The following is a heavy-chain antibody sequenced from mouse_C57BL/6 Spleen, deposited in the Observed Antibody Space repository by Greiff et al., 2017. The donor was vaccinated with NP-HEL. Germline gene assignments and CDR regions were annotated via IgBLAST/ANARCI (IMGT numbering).Heavy chain of an antibody. Sequence: VKLQQPGAELVMPGASVKLSCKASGYTFTSYWMHWVKQRPGQGLEWIGEIDPSDSYTNYNQKFKGKSTLTVDKSSSTAYMQLSSLTSEDSAVYYCARKAYYDYEGFAYWGQGTLVTVSA. CDR2: IDPSDSYT. V-gene: IGHV1-69*01. D-gene: IGHD2-4*01. CDR1: GYTFTSYW. J-gene: IGHJ3*01. CDR3: ARKAYYDYEGFAY.